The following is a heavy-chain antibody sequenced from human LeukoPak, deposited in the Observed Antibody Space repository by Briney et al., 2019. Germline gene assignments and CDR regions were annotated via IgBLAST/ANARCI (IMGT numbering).Heavy chain of an antibody. V-gene: IGHV3-21*01. CDR3: PRDLGGFFDP. Sequence: GGSLRLSCAASGFTFSSYSMNWVRQAPGKGLEWVSSISSSSSYIYYADSVKGRFTISRDNAKNSLYLQMNSLRAEETAVYYCPRDLGGFFDPWAREPWSPSPQ. D-gene: IGHD3-16*01. CDR2: ISSSSSYI. CDR1: GFTFSSYS. J-gene: IGHJ5*02.